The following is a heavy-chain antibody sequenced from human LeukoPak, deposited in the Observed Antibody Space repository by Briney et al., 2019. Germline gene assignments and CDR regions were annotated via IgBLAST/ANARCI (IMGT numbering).Heavy chain of an antibody. J-gene: IGHJ4*02. CDR2: INPSGGST. D-gene: IGHD3-22*01. CDR1: GYTFTSYY. Sequence: VSVKVSCKASGYTFTSYYMHWVRQAPGQGLEWMGIINPSGGSTSYAQKFQGRVTTTRDTSTSTVYMELSSLRSEDTAVYYCARDWVYYDSSGPDVSFDYWGQGTLVTVSS. V-gene: IGHV1-46*01. CDR3: ARDWVYYDSSGPDVSFDY.